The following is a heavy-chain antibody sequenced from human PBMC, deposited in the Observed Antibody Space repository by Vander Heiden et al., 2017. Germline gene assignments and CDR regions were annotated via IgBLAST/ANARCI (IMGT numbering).Heavy chain of an antibody. CDR3: ARALYGSSYLGMDV. V-gene: IGHV4-34*01. J-gene: IGHJ6*02. Sequence: QVQLQQWGAGLLKPSETLSPTCAVYGWSLSGYYWSWIRQPPGKGLEWIGEINHSGSTNYNPSLKSRVTISVDTSKNQFSLKLSSVTAADTAVYYCARALYGSSYLGMDVWGQGTTVTVSS. CDR2: INHSGST. CDR1: GWSLSGYY. D-gene: IGHD6-6*01.